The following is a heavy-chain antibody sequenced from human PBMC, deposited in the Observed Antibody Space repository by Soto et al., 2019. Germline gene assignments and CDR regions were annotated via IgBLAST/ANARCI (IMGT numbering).Heavy chain of an antibody. J-gene: IGHJ4*02. D-gene: IGHD5-18*01. Sequence: TMSDPYSVSGGKSVNGYDCWSWINQPPGKGLEWIGYIYYSGSTYYNPSLKSRVTISVDTSKNQFSLKLSSVTAADTAVYYCARLVDTAMVVDYWGQGTLVTVSS. V-gene: IGHV4-30-4*01. CDR2: IYYSGST. CDR3: ARLVDTAMVVDY. CDR1: GGKSVNGYDC.